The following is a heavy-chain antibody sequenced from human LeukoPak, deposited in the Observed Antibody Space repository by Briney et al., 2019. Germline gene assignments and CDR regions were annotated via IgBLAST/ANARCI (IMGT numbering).Heavy chain of an antibody. CDR1: GFTFNIYA. CDR2: VSASGGGT. CDR3: AKDKYHDSSGTFDY. V-gene: IGHV3-23*01. D-gene: IGHD3-22*01. J-gene: IGHJ4*02. Sequence: GRSLRPSCAVSGFTFNIYAMSWVRQAPGKGLEWVSRVSASGGGTFYAGSVEGRFIISRDNSKNTLSLQMSSLRAEDTAIYYCAKDKYHDSSGTFDYWGQGTLVTVSS.